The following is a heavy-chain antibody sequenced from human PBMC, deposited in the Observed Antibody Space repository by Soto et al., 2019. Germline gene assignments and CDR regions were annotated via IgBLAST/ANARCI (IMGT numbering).Heavy chain of an antibody. V-gene: IGHV3-7*04. Sequence: EVQLVDSGGGLVQPGGSLRLSCAASGFSFSNYWMSWVRQAPGKGLEWVANIKEDGSEKYYVDAVKGRFTVSRDNAENSLYLQMSRLRAEDTAVYYCARVAHYYETSAYRWFESWGQGTLVTVSS. CDR3: ARVAHYYETSAYRWFES. J-gene: IGHJ5*01. CDR1: GFSFSNYW. D-gene: IGHD3-22*01. CDR2: IKEDGSEK.